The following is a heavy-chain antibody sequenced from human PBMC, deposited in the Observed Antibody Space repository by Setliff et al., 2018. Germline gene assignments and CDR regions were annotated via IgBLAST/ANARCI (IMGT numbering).Heavy chain of an antibody. J-gene: IGHJ1*01. V-gene: IGHV7-4-1*02. CDR1: GYTFTNYA. CDR2: INTNTGNP. CDR3: ARAITFGGVIVHAEYFQH. D-gene: IGHD3-16*02. Sequence: ASVKVSCKASGYTFTNYAMNWVRQAPGQGLERMGWINTNTGNPTYAQGFTGRFVFSLDTSVSTAYLQISSLKTEDTAVYYCARAITFGGVIVHAEYFQHWGRGTLVTVSS.